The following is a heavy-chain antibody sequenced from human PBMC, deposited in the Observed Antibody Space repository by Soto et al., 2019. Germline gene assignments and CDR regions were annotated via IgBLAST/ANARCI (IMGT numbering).Heavy chain of an antibody. V-gene: IGHV4-30-2*01. D-gene: IGHD4-17*01. Sequence: PSETLSLTCAVSGGSISSGGYSWSWIRQPPGKGLEWIGYVFHSGSTYYSPSLQSRVTISIDMSRNQVSLKLSSVTAADTAVYYCTRVGGYYGDYPNFDYWGQGALVTVSS. CDR3: TRVGGYYGDYPNFDY. CDR1: GGSISSGGYS. J-gene: IGHJ4*02. CDR2: VFHSGST.